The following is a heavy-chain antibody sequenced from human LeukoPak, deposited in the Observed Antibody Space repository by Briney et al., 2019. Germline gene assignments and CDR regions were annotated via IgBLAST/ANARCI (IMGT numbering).Heavy chain of an antibody. V-gene: IGHV4-31*11. Sequence: SQTLSLTCAVSGGSISSGGYSWSWIRQHPGKGLEWIGYIYYSGSTYYNPSLKSRVTISVDTSKNQFPLKLSSVTAADTAVYYCARVGQWLALFDYWGQGTLVTVFS. CDR3: ARVGQWLALFDY. D-gene: IGHD6-19*01. CDR2: IYYSGST. J-gene: IGHJ4*02. CDR1: GGSISSGGYS.